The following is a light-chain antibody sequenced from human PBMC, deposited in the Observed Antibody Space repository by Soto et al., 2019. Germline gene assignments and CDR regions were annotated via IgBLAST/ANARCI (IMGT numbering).Light chain of an antibody. CDR3: QQYNNWPPIT. CDR1: QSVAGSS. CDR2: GAS. V-gene: IGKV3-15*01. Sequence: EIVLTQSPASLSLSPGETATLSCRASQSVAGSSLAWYQQKPGQAPRLLIYGASTRATGIPARFSGSGSGTEFTLTISSLQSEDFAVYYCQQYNNWPPITFGQGTRLEIK. J-gene: IGKJ5*01.